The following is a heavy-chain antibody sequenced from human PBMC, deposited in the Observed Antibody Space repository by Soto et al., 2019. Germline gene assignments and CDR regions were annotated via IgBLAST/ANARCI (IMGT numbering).Heavy chain of an antibody. J-gene: IGHJ4*02. CDR3: ARAIPMIAVVFEY. Sequence: SETLSLTCTVSGGSISSGGYYWSWIRQHPGKGLEWIGYIYYSGSTYYNPSLKSRVTISVDTSKNQFSLKLSSVTAADTAVYYCARAIPMIAVVFEYWGQGTLVTVSS. CDR1: GGSISSGGYY. CDR2: IYYSGST. V-gene: IGHV4-31*03. D-gene: IGHD3-22*01.